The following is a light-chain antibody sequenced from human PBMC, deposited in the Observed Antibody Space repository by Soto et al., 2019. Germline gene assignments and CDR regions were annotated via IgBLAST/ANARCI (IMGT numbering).Light chain of an antibody. J-gene: IGKJ1*01. V-gene: IGKV1-8*01. CDR2: AAS. CDR1: QGISSL. Sequence: AIRMTQSPSSFSASTGDRVTITCRASQGISSLLAWYQQKPGKAPKLLIYAASTLQSGVPSRFSGSGSGTDFTLTISCLQSEDFATYYCQQYYIYPWTFGQGTRVEIK. CDR3: QQYYIYPWT.